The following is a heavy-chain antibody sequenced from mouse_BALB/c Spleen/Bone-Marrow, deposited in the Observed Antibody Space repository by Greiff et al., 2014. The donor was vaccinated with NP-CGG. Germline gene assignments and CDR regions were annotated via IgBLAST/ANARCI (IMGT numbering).Heavy chain of an antibody. D-gene: IGHD2-4*01. J-gene: IGHJ3*01. CDR2: IYPGDGNT. Sequence: QVQLQQPGPELVKPGASVKISCEASGYAFSSSWMNWVKQRPGQGLEWIGRIYPGDGNTNYNGKFKGKATLTADKSSTTAYMQLSSLTSVDSAVYFCALYDYDGLSWLAYWGQGTLVTVSA. CDR1: GYAFSSSW. CDR3: ALYDYDGLSWLAY. V-gene: IGHV1-82*01.